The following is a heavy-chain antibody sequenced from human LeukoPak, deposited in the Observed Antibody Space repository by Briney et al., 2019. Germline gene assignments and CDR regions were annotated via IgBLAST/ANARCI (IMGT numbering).Heavy chain of an antibody. CDR3: ARLGGPVEV. D-gene: IGHD3-22*01. CDR1: GFSFSTYW. CDR2: IKPDGNEK. V-gene: IGHV3-7*05. Sequence: GGSLRLSRAASGFSFSTYWMTWVRQAPAKGLEWVANIKPDGNEKFYVDSVKGRFTLSRDNARNSMYLQMNSLRPEDTAVYYCARLGGPVEVWGQGTLVIVSS. J-gene: IGHJ4*02.